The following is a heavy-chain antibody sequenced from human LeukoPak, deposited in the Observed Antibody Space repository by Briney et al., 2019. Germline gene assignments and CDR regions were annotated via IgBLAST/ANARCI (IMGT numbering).Heavy chain of an antibody. V-gene: IGHV3-7*01. CDR2: INQDGSEK. J-gene: IGHJ4*02. CDR1: GLRFGSFW. Sequence: GGSLRLSCAASGLRFGSFWMSWVRQAPGKGLGWVANINQDGSEKYFVDSVRGRFTISRDNSKNSLHLQMNTLRAEDTAVYYCARERDGRFFDYWGQGTLVTVSS. D-gene: IGHD5-24*01. CDR3: ARERDGRFFDY.